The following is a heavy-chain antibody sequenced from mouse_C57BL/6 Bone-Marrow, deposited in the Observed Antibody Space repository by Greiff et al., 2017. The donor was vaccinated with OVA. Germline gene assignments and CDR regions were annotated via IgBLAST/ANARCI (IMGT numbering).Heavy chain of an antibody. V-gene: IGHV1-81*01. J-gene: IGHJ1*03. CDR1: GYTFTSYG. CDR3: ARSGIYYYGSSSYWYFDV. Sequence: VQLQQSGAELARPGASVKLSCKASGYTFTSYGISWVKQRTGQGLEWIGEIYPRSGNTYYNEKFKGKATLTADKSSSTAYMALRSLTSEDSAVYFCARSGIYYYGSSSYWYFDVWGTGTTVTVSS. D-gene: IGHD1-1*01. CDR2: IYPRSGNT.